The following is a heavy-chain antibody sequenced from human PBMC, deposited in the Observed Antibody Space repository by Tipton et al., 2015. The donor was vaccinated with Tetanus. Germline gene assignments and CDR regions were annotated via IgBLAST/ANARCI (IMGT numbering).Heavy chain of an antibody. D-gene: IGHD2-15*01. CDR2: SWYDGTDQ. J-gene: IGHJ4*02. Sequence: SLRLSCAASGFIFSSYGIHWVRQAPGKGLEWLAVSWYDGTDQYYADSVKGRFTISRDNSKNTLYLQMNSLRDEDTAVYYCAREADCSGGSFFSGGFVNWGQGTQVTVSS. CDR1: GFIFSSYG. CDR3: AREADCSGGSFFSGGFVN. V-gene: IGHV3-33*01.